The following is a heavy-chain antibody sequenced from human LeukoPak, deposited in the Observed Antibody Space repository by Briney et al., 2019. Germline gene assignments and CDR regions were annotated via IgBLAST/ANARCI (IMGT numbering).Heavy chain of an antibody. Sequence: ASVKVSCKASGYTFTDYYMHWVRQAPGQGLEWMGWINPNSGGTNYAQKFQGRVTMTRDTSISTAYMELSRLRSDDTAVYYCARDRSYCSSTSCPVDAFDIWGHGTMVTVSS. CDR1: GYTFTDYY. CDR2: INPNSGGT. D-gene: IGHD2-2*01. J-gene: IGHJ3*02. CDR3: ARDRSYCSSTSCPVDAFDI. V-gene: IGHV1-2*02.